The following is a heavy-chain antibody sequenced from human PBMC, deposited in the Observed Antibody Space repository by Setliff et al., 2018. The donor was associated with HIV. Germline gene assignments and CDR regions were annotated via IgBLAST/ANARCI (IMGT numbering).Heavy chain of an antibody. J-gene: IGHJ4*02. CDR1: GDTLSIHP. V-gene: IGHV1-69*05. CDR2: IIPIFGTA. D-gene: IGHD5-12*01. CDR3: ATALAGMATISAY. Sequence: SVKVSCKASGDTLSIHPISWVRQAPGRGLDWMGGIIPIFGTANYAQKFQGRVTITTDESTSTAYMELSSLRSEDTAVYYCATALAGMATISAYWGQGTLVTVSS.